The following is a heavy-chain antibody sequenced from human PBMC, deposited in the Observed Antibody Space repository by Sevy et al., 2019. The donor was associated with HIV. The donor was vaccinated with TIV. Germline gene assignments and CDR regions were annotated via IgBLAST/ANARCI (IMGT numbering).Heavy chain of an antibody. Sequence: GGSLRLSCAASGFTFSSYWMSWVRQAPGKGLEWVANIKQDGSQTYYVDSVKGRFTTSKDNAKDSLYLQMNSLRAEDTALYYCARDVYYGSGKHWGQGTLVTVSS. CDR1: GFTFSSYW. CDR3: ARDVYYGSGKH. V-gene: IGHV3-7*01. J-gene: IGHJ1*01. D-gene: IGHD3-10*01. CDR2: IKQDGSQT.